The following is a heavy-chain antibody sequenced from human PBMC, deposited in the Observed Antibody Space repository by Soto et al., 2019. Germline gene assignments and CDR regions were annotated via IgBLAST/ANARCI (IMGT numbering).Heavy chain of an antibody. CDR2: ISSSSSTI. CDR1: GFTFSSHS. V-gene: IGHV3-48*02. Sequence: GGSLRLSCAASGFTFSSHSMNWVRQAPGKGLEWVSYISSSSSTIYYADSVKGRFTISRDNAKNSLYLQMNSLRDEDTAVYYCARQEYSSSSYGMDVWGQGTTVTVSS. J-gene: IGHJ6*02. D-gene: IGHD6-6*01. CDR3: ARQEYSSSSYGMDV.